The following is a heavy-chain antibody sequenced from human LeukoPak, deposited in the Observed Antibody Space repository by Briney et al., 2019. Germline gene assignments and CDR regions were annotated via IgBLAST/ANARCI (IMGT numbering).Heavy chain of an antibody. Sequence: PSETLSLTCTVSGGSISSGGYYWSWIRQHPGKGLEWIGYIYYSGSTNYNPSLKSRVTISVDTSKNQFSLKLSSVTAADTAVYYCARGPIGMTTGWGQGTLVTVSS. D-gene: IGHD1-1*01. CDR2: IYYSGST. CDR1: GGSISSGGYY. CDR3: ARGPIGMTTG. V-gene: IGHV4-61*08. J-gene: IGHJ4*02.